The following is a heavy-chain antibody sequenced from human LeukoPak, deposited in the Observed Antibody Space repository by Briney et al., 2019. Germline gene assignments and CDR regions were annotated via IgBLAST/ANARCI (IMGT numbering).Heavy chain of an antibody. CDR1: GYTFTSYA. J-gene: IGHJ6*03. CDR3: ARGVWGSYRPRRRAYYYYYMDV. V-gene: IGHV7-4-1*02. CDR2: INTNTGNP. Sequence: ASVKVSCKASGYTFTSYAMNWVRQAPGQGLEWMGWINTNTGNPTYAQGFTGRFVFSLDTSVSTAYLQISSLKAEDTAVYYCARGVWGSYRPRRRAYYYYYMDVWGKGTTVTVSS. D-gene: IGHD3-16*02.